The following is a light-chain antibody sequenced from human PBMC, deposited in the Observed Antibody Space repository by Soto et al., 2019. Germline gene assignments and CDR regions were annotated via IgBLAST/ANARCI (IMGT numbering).Light chain of an antibody. CDR1: QDISKY. Sequence: DIQMTQSASSLPASVGDTVTISCQASQDISKYLNWVQQKPGKAPKLLIYDVFNVETGVPSRVSVRGSGTDFTLIISNLQPEDFATDYCQQYDQLPITFGGGTKVDI. CDR2: DVF. CDR3: QQYDQLPIT. V-gene: IGKV1-33*01. J-gene: IGKJ4*01.